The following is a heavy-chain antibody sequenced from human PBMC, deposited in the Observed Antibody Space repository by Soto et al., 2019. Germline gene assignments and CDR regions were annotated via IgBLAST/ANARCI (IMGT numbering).Heavy chain of an antibody. V-gene: IGHV3-33*01. D-gene: IGHD3-22*01. CDR3: SADGTDDTSRLYSDS. J-gene: IGHJ5*01. CDR1: GFTFSSYG. Sequence: PGGSLRLSCAASGFTFSSYGMHWVRQAPGRGLEWVAVIWYDGSNIYHADSVKGRFTISRDNSKNTLYLQMNSLRAEDTAVYYCSADGTDDTSRLYSDSWGQGTLVTVSS. CDR2: IWYDGSNI.